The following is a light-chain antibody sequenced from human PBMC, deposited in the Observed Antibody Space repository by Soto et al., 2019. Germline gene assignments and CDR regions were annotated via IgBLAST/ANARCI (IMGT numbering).Light chain of an antibody. CDR2: AAS. CDR1: QDIGNF. J-gene: IGKJ4*01. Sequence: IQMTQSPSSLSAFVGDRVTITCRASQDIGNFLAWYQQKPGKVPKLLIYAASTLQSGVPSRFSGSGSGTDFTLTINSLQPEDVATYYCQKCKVAPFTFGGGTKVDIK. V-gene: IGKV1-27*01. CDR3: QKCKVAPFT.